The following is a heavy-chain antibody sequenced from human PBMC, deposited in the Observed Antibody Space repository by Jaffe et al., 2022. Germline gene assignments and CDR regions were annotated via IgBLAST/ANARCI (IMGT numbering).Heavy chain of an antibody. Sequence: QVQLQQWGAGLLKPSETLSLTCAVYGGSFSGYYWSWIRQPPGKGLEWIGEINHSGSTNYNPSLKSRVTISVDTSKNQFSLKLSSVTAADTAVYYCARMGARYYYYYMDVWGKGTTVTVSS. CDR1: GGSFSGYY. V-gene: IGHV4-34*01. D-gene: IGHD3-16*01. CDR2: INHSGST. J-gene: IGHJ6*03. CDR3: ARMGARYYYYYMDV.